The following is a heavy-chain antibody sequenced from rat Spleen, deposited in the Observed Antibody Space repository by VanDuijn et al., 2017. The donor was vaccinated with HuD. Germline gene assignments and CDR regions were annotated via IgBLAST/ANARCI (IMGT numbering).Heavy chain of an antibody. J-gene: IGHJ4*01. Sequence: EVQLVESGGGLVQPGRSMKLSCAASGFTFSNYYMAWVRQAPTKGLEWVASISTGGGNTYYRDSVKGRFTISRDNAKSILYLQMNSLRSEDTATYYCARPHSYYYVMDAWGQGASVTVSS. CDR1: GFTFSNYY. CDR3: ARPHSYYYVMDA. CDR2: ISTGGGNT. V-gene: IGHV5-25*01.